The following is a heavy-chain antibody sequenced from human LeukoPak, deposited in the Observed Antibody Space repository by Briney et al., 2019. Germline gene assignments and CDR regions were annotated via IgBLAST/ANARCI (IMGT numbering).Heavy chain of an antibody. CDR1: GITFSNYA. Sequence: GGSLRLSCAASGITFSNYAMYWVRQAPGKGLEWVAVILYDGSNKYYADSVKGRFTISRDNSKNSLYLQMNSLRAEDTAVYYCAREAVATITPNWFDPWGQGTLVTVSS. J-gene: IGHJ5*02. V-gene: IGHV3-30-3*01. D-gene: IGHD5-12*01. CDR3: AREAVATITPNWFDP. CDR2: ILYDGSNK.